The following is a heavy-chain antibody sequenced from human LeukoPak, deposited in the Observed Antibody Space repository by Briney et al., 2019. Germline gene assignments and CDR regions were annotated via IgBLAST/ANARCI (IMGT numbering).Heavy chain of an antibody. CDR2: IYPGDSDT. CDR1: GYSFTTYW. V-gene: IGHV5-51*01. D-gene: IGHD3-22*01. Sequence: GESLKISCKASGYSFTTYWIGWVRQVPGKGLEWMGLIYPGDSDTRYSPSFQGRVTMSVDNSINTAYLQWSSLKAADTAMYYCAASRLFSLPSDWWGQGTLVTVSS. CDR3: AASRLFSLPSDW. J-gene: IGHJ4*02.